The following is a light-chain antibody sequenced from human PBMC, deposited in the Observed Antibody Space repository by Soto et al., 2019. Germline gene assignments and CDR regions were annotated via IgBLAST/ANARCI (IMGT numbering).Light chain of an antibody. Sequence: QSVLTQPPSASGTPGQRVTISCSGSSSNIGSNTVNWYQQLPGTAPKLLIYSNNHRPSGVPDRFSGSKSGTSASLVISGLQSEDEADYYCAAWDDSLNGHVVFGGGTKLTVL. CDR2: SNN. V-gene: IGLV1-44*01. CDR1: SSNIGSNT. CDR3: AAWDDSLNGHVV. J-gene: IGLJ2*01.